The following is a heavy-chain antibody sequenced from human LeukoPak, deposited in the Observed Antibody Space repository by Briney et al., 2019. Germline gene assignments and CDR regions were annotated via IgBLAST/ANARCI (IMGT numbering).Heavy chain of an antibody. CDR3: ARTRSSSGYLDV. D-gene: IGHD3-10*01. Sequence: ASVKVSCKTFGFSFSTFYIHWLRRAPGQGLEWIGIIHPNGFITSYAQRFKGRVSMTRDPSTSTVYMELNSLIFDDTAVYYCARTRSSSGYLDVWGTGTTVTVSS. V-gene: IGHV1-46*01. CDR1: GFSFSTFY. J-gene: IGHJ6*03. CDR2: IHPNGFIT.